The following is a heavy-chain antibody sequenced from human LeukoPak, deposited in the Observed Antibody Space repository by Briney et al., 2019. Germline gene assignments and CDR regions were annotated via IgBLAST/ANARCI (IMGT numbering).Heavy chain of an antibody. CDR3: ARGSMRMATAGLADY. J-gene: IGHJ4*02. CDR2: ISSSSSYT. CDR1: GFTFSDCY. D-gene: IGHD5-24*01. V-gene: IGHV3-11*05. Sequence: GGSLRLSCEASGFTFSDCYMNWIRQAPGKGLEWVSYISSSSSYTNYADSVKGRFTISRDNPKNSLYLQMNSLRAEDTAVYYCARGSMRMATAGLADYWGQGTLVTVSS.